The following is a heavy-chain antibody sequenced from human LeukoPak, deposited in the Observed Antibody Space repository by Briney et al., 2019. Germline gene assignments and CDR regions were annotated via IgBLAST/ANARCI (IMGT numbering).Heavy chain of an antibody. Sequence: PSQTLSLTCTVSGGSISSGSYYWSWIRQPAGKGLEWIGRIYTSGSTNYNPSLKSRVTISVDTSKNQFSLKLSSVTAADTAVYYCARGRQNDYYGSGSYYMDVWGKGTTVTVSS. J-gene: IGHJ6*03. CDR2: IYTSGST. V-gene: IGHV4-61*02. D-gene: IGHD3-10*01. CDR1: GGSISSGSYY. CDR3: ARGRQNDYYGSGSYYMDV.